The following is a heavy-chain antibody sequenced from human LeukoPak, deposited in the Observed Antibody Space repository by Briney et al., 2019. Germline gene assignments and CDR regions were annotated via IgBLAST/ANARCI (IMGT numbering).Heavy chain of an antibody. CDR3: ARDTTGDAFDI. V-gene: IGHV3-7*01. D-gene: IGHD2/OR15-2a*01. CDR2: IKQDGSEK. Sequence: GGSLRLSCAASGFTFSSYWMSWVHQAPGKGLEWVANIKQDGSEKYYVDSVKGRFTISRDNAKNSLYLQMNSLRAEDTAVYYCARDTTGDAFDIWGQGTMVTVSS. J-gene: IGHJ3*02. CDR1: GFTFSSYW.